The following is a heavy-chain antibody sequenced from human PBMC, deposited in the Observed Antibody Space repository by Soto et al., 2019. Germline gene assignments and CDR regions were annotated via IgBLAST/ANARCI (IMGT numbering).Heavy chain of an antibody. J-gene: IGHJ4*02. CDR3: ARDLEYCGGDCYPGYYFDY. Sequence: ASVKVSCKASGYSFTNYDIHWVRQAAGLGLEWMGWMNPGNNQHVYTQKFRDRVTVSTDTSISTTYMELSSLRSEDTAVYYCARDLEYCGGDCYPGYYFDYWGQGTLVTVSS. V-gene: IGHV1-8*01. CDR2: MNPGNNQH. CDR1: GYSFTNYD. D-gene: IGHD2-21*02.